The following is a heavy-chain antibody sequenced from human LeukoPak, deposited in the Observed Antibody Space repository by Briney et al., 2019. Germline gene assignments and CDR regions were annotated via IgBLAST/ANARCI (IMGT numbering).Heavy chain of an antibody. CDR1: GGSISTYY. CDR3: ARHAYYYDRSGSYEAFGI. Sequence: SETLSLTCTVSGGSISTYYWSWIRQPPGKGLEWIGSMYYSGSTNYKPSLKSQVTISVDTSKNQFSQKLSSVTAADTAVYYCARHAYYYDRSGSYEAFGIWGQGTMVTVSS. V-gene: IGHV4-59*08. CDR2: MYYSGST. D-gene: IGHD3-22*01. J-gene: IGHJ3*02.